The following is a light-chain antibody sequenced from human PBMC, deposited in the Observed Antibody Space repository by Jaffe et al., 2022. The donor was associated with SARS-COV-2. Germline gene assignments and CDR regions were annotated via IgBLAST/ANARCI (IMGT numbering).Light chain of an antibody. V-gene: IGLV3-21*04. Sequence: SYVLTQPPSVSVAPGKTARITCGGNNIGSKSVHWYQQKPGQAPVLVIYYDSDRPSGIPERFSGSNSGNTATLTISRVEAGDEADYYCQVWDSSSASYVFGTGTKVTVL. J-gene: IGLJ1*01. CDR3: QVWDSSSASYV. CDR1: NIGSKS. CDR2: YDS.